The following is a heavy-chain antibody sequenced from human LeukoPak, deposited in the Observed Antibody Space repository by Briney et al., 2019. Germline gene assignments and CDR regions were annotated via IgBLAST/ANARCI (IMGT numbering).Heavy chain of an antibody. Sequence: GGSLRLSCAASGFTFSSYGTHWVRQAPGKGLEWVAVIWYDGSNKYYADSVKGRFTIFRDNSTNTLYLQMNSLRAEGTAVYYCAKDLEDSSGSDYWGQGTLVTVSS. CDR2: IWYDGSNK. D-gene: IGHD6-19*01. V-gene: IGHV3-33*06. CDR1: GFTFSSYG. J-gene: IGHJ4*02. CDR3: AKDLEDSSGSDY.